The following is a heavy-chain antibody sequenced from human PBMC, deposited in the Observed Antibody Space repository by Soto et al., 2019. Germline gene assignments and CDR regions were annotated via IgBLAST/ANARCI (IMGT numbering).Heavy chain of an antibody. V-gene: IGHV1-69*12. Sequence: QVQLVQSGAEVKKPGSSVKVSCKTSVGTFRTSAISWVRQAPGQGLEWMGGIMPVFPTPDYAQKFQGRVTSTADESTGTAYMELGSLRSDATAVDYSPRDKDPHQVGGNYYYSMDVSGQGTTFTVSS. CDR3: PRDKDPHQVGGNYYYSMDV. D-gene: IGHD2-2*01. J-gene: IGHJ6*01. CDR2: IMPVFPTP. CDR1: VGTFRTSA.